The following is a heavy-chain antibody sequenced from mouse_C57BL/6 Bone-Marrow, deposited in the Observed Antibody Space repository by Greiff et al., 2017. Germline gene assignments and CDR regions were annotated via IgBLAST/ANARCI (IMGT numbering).Heavy chain of an antibody. D-gene: IGHD2-1*01. V-gene: IGHV1-50*01. CDR1: GYTFTSYW. Sequence: VQLQQSGAELVKPGASVKLSCKASGYTFTSYWMQWVKQRPGQGLEWIGEIDPSDSYTNYNQKFKGRATLTIDTSSSTAYMQLSSLTSEDSAVYYCARDYGNRAYWGQGTLVTVSA. J-gene: IGHJ3*01. CDR2: IDPSDSYT. CDR3: ARDYGNRAY.